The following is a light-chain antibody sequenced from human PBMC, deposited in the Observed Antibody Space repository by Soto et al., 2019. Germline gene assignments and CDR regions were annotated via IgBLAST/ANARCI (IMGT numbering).Light chain of an antibody. CDR2: EVS. CDR3: SSYTSSSTLLYV. CDR1: SSDVGGYNY. J-gene: IGLJ1*01. V-gene: IGLV2-14*01. Sequence: QSALTQPASVSGSPGQSITISCTGTSSDVGGYNYVSWYQQHPGKAPKLMIYEVSNRPSGASNRFSGSKSGNTASLTISGLQAEDEADYYCSSYTSSSTLLYVFGTGTKATVL.